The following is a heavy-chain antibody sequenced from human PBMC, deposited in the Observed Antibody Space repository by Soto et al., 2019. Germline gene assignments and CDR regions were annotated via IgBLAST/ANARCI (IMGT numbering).Heavy chain of an antibody. Sequence: PSETLSLTCTVSGGSISSYYVSWIRQSAGKGLEWIGRIDTSGTTNYNPSLKSRVTMSVDASKNHFSLNLSSVTAADTAVYYCARDRSDDLNSYDAFDIWGQGTMVTVSS. CDR1: GGSISSYY. D-gene: IGHD1-1*01. V-gene: IGHV4-4*07. CDR3: ARDRSDDLNSYDAFDI. J-gene: IGHJ3*02. CDR2: IDTSGTT.